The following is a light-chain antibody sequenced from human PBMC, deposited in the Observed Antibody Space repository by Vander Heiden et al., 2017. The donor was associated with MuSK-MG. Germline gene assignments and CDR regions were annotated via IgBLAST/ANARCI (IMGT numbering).Light chain of an antibody. CDR1: QNINNY. CDR2: DAS. V-gene: IGKV3-11*01. Sequence: ELVLTQSPVTLSLSPGASATLSCRASQNINNYLAWYKQKPGQAPRLLSFDASNRATGIKARFSGSGYGTDFILTINSLEPEDFADYFCQQRILGHPMETFGQGTKVEIK. CDR3: QQRILGHPMET. J-gene: IGKJ1*01.